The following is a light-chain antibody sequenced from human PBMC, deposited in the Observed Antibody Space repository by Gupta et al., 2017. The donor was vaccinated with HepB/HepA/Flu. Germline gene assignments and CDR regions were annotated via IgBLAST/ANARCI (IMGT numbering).Light chain of an antibody. CDR1: SSNIGSNY. V-gene: IGLV1-47*01. CDR2: RND. Sequence: QSVLNQPPSASGTPGQRVTISCSGSSSNIGSNYVSWYQQLPGTAPKLLIYRNDQRPSGVPDRFSGSKSGTSASLDIRGLRSEDEADYYCAAWDGSLSTVLFGGGTKLTVL. CDR3: AAWDGSLSTVL. J-gene: IGLJ2*01.